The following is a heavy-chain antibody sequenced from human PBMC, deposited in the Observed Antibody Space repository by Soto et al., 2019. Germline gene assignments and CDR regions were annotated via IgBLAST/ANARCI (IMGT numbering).Heavy chain of an antibody. Sequence: EVQLVESGGGLVQPGGSPRLSCAASGFTFSSYDMHWVRQATGKGLEWVSVICTAGDTYYPGSVKGRFTISRENAKNSFYLQMNSLRAEDTAVYYCARAAGYSYGSYYYYYGMDVWGQGTTVTVSS. D-gene: IGHD5-18*01. J-gene: IGHJ6*02. CDR3: ARAAGYSYGSYYYYYGMDV. CDR2: ICTAGDT. V-gene: IGHV3-13*01. CDR1: GFTFSSYD.